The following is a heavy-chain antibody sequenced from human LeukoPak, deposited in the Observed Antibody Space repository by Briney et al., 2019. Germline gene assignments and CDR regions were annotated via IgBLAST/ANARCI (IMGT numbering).Heavy chain of an antibody. D-gene: IGHD6-19*01. CDR2: ISNGASTT. CDR3: VKGGSGWSRDYFDC. CDR1: GFNFSSYA. Sequence: GGSLRLSCAASGFNFSSYAMGWVRQAPGKGLEWVSSISNGASTTNYADSVKGRFTISRDNYKNTLYLQMNSLRAEDTAAYYCVKGGSGWSRDYFDCWGQGTLVTVSS. V-gene: IGHV3-23*01. J-gene: IGHJ4*02.